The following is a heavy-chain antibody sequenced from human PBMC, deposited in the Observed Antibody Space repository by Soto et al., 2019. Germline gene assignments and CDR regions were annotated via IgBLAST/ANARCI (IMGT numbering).Heavy chain of an antibody. CDR1: GFTFSSYG. V-gene: IGHV3-33*01. J-gene: IGHJ4*02. Sequence: QVQLVESGGGVVQPGRSLRLACAASGFTFSSYGMHWVRQAPGKGLEWLAVIWYDGSNKYYADSVKGRFTISRDNSKNTLYLQMNSLRAEDTAVYYCARGTDEIDYWGQGTLVTVSS. CDR2: IWYDGSNK. CDR3: ARGTDEIDY.